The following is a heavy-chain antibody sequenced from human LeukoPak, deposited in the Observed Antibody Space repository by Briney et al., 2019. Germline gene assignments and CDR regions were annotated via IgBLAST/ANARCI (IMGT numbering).Heavy chain of an antibody. D-gene: IGHD6-13*01. V-gene: IGHV3-30*18. Sequence: GGSLRLSCAASGFTFSSYGMHWVRQAPGKGLEWVAVISYDGSNKYYADSVKGRFTISRDNAKNSLYLQMNSLRAEDTALYYCAKGPSSSWTTTTFDYWGQGTLVTVSS. CDR3: AKGPSSSWTTTTFDY. CDR1: GFTFSSYG. CDR2: ISYDGSNK. J-gene: IGHJ4*02.